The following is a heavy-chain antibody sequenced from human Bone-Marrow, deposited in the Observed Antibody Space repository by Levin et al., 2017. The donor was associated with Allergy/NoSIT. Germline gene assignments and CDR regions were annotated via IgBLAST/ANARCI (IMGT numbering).Heavy chain of an antibody. J-gene: IGHJ4*02. CDR3: ITDGLDIVLVPAAFTFDF. V-gene: IGHV3-15*01. CDR1: GFTFSNAW. Sequence: PGGSLRLSCAASGFTFSNAWMSWVRQAPGKGLEWVGRIKSNVDAGTDYAAPVKGRFTISRDDSKNTVYLQMTSLKTEDTAVYYCITDGLDIVLVPAAFTFDFWGQGTLVTVSS. CDR2: IKSNVDAGT. D-gene: IGHD2-2*03.